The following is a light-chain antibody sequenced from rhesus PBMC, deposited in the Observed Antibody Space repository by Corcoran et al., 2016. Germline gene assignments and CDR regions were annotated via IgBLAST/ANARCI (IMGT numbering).Light chain of an antibody. CDR1: QGISSY. CDR2: AAS. V-gene: IGKV1-28*03. J-gene: IGKJ4*01. CDR3: LQHNSYPLT. Sequence: DIQMTQSPSSLSASVGDTVTITCRASQGISSYLNWFQQKPGKAPKLLIYAASSLESGAPSRFSGSGSGTDFTLTISSLQPEDFAVYYCLQHNSYPLTFVGGTKVELK.